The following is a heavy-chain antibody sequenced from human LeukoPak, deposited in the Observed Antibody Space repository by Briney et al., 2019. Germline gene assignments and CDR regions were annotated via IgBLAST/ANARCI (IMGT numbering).Heavy chain of an antibody. CDR3: ARDRWFPSPLGMDV. Sequence: SETLSLTCNVSGGSISNGDHYWSWIRQPPGTGLEWIGYIYYSGSTYYYPSLRSRVTISIDTSKNQFSLRLRSVTAADTAVYHCARDRWFPSPLGMDVWGQGTTVTVSS. CDR2: IYYSGST. D-gene: IGHD3-10*01. V-gene: IGHV4-30-4*01. J-gene: IGHJ6*01. CDR1: GGSISNGDHY.